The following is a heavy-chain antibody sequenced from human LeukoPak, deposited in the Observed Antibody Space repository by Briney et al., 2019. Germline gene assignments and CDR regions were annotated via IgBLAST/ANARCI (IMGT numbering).Heavy chain of an antibody. CDR3: AREAHPLGIAVAGGGYFDY. CDR1: GGTFSSYA. V-gene: IGHV1-69*06. CDR2: IIPIFGTA. D-gene: IGHD6-19*01. Sequence: SVKVSCKASGGTFSSYAISWVRQAPGQGLEWMGGIIPIFGTANYAQKFQGRVTITADKSTSTAYMELSSLRSEDTAVYYCAREAHPLGIAVAGGGYFDYWGQGTLVTVSS. J-gene: IGHJ4*02.